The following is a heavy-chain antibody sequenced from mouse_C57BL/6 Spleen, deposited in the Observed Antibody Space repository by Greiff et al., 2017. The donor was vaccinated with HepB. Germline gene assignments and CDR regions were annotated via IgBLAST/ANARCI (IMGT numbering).Heavy chain of an antibody. CDR2: ILPSIGRT. Sequence: QVQLKESGSELRSPGSSVKLSCKDFDSEVFPIAYMSWVRQKPGHGFEWIGGILPSIGRTIYGEKFEDKATLDADTLSNTAYLELNSLTSEDSAIYYCARGEDGSSPSYYAMDYWGQGTSVTVSS. D-gene: IGHD2-3*01. CDR1: DSEVFPIAY. CDR3: ARGEDGSSPSYYAMDY. V-gene: IGHV15-2*01. J-gene: IGHJ4*01.